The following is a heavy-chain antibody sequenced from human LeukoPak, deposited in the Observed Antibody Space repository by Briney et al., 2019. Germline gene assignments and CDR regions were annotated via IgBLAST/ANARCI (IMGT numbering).Heavy chain of an antibody. Sequence: PGGSLRLSCAASGFTLSSNWMNWVRQAPGKGLEWAAIIKQDGSEKYYVDSVKGRFTISRDNAKNSLYLQMNSLRAEDTAVYYCARGNGFIIDCWGQGTLVTVSS. J-gene: IGHJ4*02. CDR3: ARGNGFIIDC. D-gene: IGHD2-8*01. CDR1: GFTLSSNW. V-gene: IGHV3-7*01. CDR2: IKQDGSEK.